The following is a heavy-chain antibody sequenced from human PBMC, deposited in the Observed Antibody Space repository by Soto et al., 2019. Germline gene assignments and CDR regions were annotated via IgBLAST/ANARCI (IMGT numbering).Heavy chain of an antibody. CDR3: AREWLVWNYYYYGMDV. J-gene: IGHJ6*02. D-gene: IGHD6-19*01. CDR1: GFTFSSYS. Sequence: EVQLVESGGGLVKPGGSLRLSCAASGFTFSSYSMNWVRQAPGKGLEWVSSISSSSSYIYYADSVKGRFTISRDNAKNSLYLQMNSLRAEDTAVYYCAREWLVWNYYYYGMDVWGQGTTVTVSS. V-gene: IGHV3-21*01. CDR2: ISSSSSYI.